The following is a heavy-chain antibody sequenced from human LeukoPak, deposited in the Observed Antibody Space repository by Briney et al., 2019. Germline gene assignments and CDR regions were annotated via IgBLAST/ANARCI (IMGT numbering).Heavy chain of an antibody. D-gene: IGHD3-22*01. CDR1: GGSISSYY. Sequence: SESLSLTCTVSGGSISSYYWSWIRQPAGKGLEWIGRIYTSGSTNYNPSLKSRVTISVDTSKNQFSLKLSSVTAADTAVYYCARSWSHYYDSSGYIYWGQGTLVTVSS. J-gene: IGHJ4*02. CDR3: ARSWSHYYDSSGYIY. V-gene: IGHV4-4*07. CDR2: IYTSGST.